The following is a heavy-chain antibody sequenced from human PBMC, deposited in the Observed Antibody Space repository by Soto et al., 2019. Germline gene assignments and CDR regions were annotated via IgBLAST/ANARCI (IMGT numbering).Heavy chain of an antibody. J-gene: IGHJ4*02. Sequence: SETLSLTCTFSGGSISSYYWSWIRQPPGKGLEWIGYIYYSGSTNYNPSLKSRVTISVDTSKNQFSLRLSSVTAADTAVYYCARARIRYDSSDYYGDFDYWGQGTLVTVSS. CDR3: ARARIRYDSSDYYGDFDY. CDR2: IYYSGST. CDR1: GGSISSYY. V-gene: IGHV4-59*08. D-gene: IGHD3-22*01.